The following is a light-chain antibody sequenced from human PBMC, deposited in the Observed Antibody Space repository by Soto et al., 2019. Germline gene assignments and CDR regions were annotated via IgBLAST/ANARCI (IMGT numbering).Light chain of an antibody. CDR2: DVS. CDR3: SSYTSSYTYV. CDR1: SSDVGGYNF. V-gene: IGLV2-14*03. Sequence: QSALTQPASVSGSPGQSVTISCAGTSSDVGGYNFVSWYQQHPGKAPQLMIYDVSSRPSGVSNRFSGSKSGNTASLTISGLQAEDGADYYCSSYTSSYTYVFGTGTKLTVL. J-gene: IGLJ1*01.